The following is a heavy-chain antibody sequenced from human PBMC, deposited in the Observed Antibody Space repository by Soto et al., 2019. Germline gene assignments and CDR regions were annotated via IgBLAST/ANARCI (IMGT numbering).Heavy chain of an antibody. CDR3: ARVYWNYRNYGMDV. CDR1: GYTFTSYA. CDR2: INAGNGNT. V-gene: IGHV1-3*01. D-gene: IGHD1-7*01. Sequence: GASVKVSCKASGYTFTSYAMHWVRQAPGQRLEWMGWINAGNGNTKYSQKFQGRVTITRDTSANTAYMELSSLRSEDAAVYYCARVYWNYRNYGMDVWGQGTTVTVSS. J-gene: IGHJ6*02.